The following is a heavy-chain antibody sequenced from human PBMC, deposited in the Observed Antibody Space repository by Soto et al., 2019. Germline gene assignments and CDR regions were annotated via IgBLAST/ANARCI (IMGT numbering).Heavy chain of an antibody. CDR1: VFTFSSYE. CDR3: ARVESGYEDGMDV. Sequence: GGALRLSCAASVFTFSSYEMNWVRQAPGKGLEWVSYISSSGSTIYYADSVKGRFTISRDNAKNSLYLQMDSLRAEDTAVYYCARVESGYEDGMDVWGQGTTVTVSS. J-gene: IGHJ6*02. CDR2: ISSSGSTI. D-gene: IGHD5-12*01. V-gene: IGHV3-48*03.